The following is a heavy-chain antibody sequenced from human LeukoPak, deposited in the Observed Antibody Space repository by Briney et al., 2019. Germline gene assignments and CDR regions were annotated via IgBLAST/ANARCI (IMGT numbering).Heavy chain of an antibody. CDR1: GGSFSGYY. D-gene: IGHD2-15*01. CDR3: AREGHSSGGGDY. Sequence: SETLSLTCAVYGGSFSGYYWSWIRQPPGKGLEWIGAINHSGSTNYNPSLKSRVTISVDTSKNQFSLKLSSVTAADTAVYYCAREGHSSGGGDYWGQGTLVTVSS. CDR2: INHSGST. V-gene: IGHV4-34*01. J-gene: IGHJ4*02.